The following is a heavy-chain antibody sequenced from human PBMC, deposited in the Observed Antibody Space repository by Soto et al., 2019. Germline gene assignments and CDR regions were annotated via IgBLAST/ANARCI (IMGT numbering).Heavy chain of an antibody. CDR1: GYTFTSYY. D-gene: IGHD2-21*02. Sequence: ASVKVSCKASGYTFTSYYMHWVRQAPGQGLEWMGIINPSGGSTSYAQKFQGRVTMTRDTSTSTVYMELSSLRSEDTAVYYCARDRAYCGGDCSSGYYFDYWGQGTLVTVSS. V-gene: IGHV1-46*01. J-gene: IGHJ4*02. CDR2: INPSGGST. CDR3: ARDRAYCGGDCSSGYYFDY.